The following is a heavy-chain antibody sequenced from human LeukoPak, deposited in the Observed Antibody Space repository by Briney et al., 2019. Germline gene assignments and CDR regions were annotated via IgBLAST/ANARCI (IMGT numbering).Heavy chain of an antibody. CDR2: INTNTGNP. Sequence: ASVKVSCKASGYTFTSYGISWVRQAPGQGLEWMGWINTNTGNPTYAQGFIGRFVFSLDTSVSTAYLQISSLKAEDTAVYYCARDRDIVVVPAARTHFDYWGQGTLVTVSS. V-gene: IGHV7-4-1*02. CDR3: ARDRDIVVVPAARTHFDY. D-gene: IGHD2-2*01. CDR1: GYTFTSYG. J-gene: IGHJ4*02.